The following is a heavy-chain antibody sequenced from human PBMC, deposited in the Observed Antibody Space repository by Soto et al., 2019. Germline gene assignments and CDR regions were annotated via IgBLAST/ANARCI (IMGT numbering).Heavy chain of an antibody. CDR2: ITHSGST. D-gene: IGHD6-19*01. CDR3: ARAISSGWKHYFDY. Sequence: PSETLSLTCSVYGGSVSGYYWNWIRQSPGKGLEWIGEITHSGSTNYNPSLKSRVTISVDTSKNQFSLMLSSLTAADTAVYYCARAISSGWKHYFDYWGQGTLVTVSS. J-gene: IGHJ4*01. V-gene: IGHV4-34*01. CDR1: GGSVSGYY.